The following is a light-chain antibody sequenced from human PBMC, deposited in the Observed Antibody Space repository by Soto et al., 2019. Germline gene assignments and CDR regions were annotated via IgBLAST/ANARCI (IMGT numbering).Light chain of an antibody. CDR1: QTISTY. V-gene: IGKV1-39*01. J-gene: IGKJ2*01. CDR2: AAS. CDR3: QQSLGIPYT. Sequence: DLQMTQSPSALSASVGDRVTITCRASQTISTYLNWYQQKPGKAPKLLIYAASTLQSGVPSRFCGSGSGTDFTLTISSLQPEDFATYYCQQSLGIPYTFGQGTRLEIK.